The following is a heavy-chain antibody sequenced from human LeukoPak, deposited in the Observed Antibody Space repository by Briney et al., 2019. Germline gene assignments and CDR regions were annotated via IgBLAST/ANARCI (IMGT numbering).Heavy chain of an antibody. D-gene: IGHD1-26*01. V-gene: IGHV4-61*02. CDR1: GGSISSGSYY. CDR3: ARDRAGWELPLDY. J-gene: IGHJ4*02. CDR2: IYTSGST. Sequence: PSETLSLTCTVSGGSISSGSYYWSWIRQPAGKGLEWIGRIYTSGSTNHNPSLKSRVTISVDTSKTQFSLKLSSVTAADTAVYYCARDRAGWELPLDYWGQGTLVTVSS.